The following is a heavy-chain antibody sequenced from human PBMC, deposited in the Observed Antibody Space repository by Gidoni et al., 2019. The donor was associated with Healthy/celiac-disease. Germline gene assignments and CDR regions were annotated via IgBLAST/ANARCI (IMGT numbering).Heavy chain of an antibody. CDR3: ATRIYDSSGYYYPFDY. J-gene: IGHJ4*02. D-gene: IGHD3-22*01. CDR2: IYYSGST. CDR1: GGSISSSSYY. V-gene: IGHV4-39*01. Sequence: QLQLQESGPGLVKPSETLSLTCTVSGGSISSSSYYWGWIRQPPGKGLEWIGSIYYSGSTYYNPSLKSRVTISVDTSKNQFSLKLSSVTAADTAVYYCATRIYDSSGYYYPFDYWGQGTLVTVSS.